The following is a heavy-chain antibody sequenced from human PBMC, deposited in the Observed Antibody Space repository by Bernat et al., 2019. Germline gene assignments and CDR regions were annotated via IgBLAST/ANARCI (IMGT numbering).Heavy chain of an antibody. Sequence: EVQLVESGGGLVQPRGSLRLSCAASGFTFSSYWMHWVRHAPGKGLVWVSRINSDGSSTSYADSVKGRFTISRDNAKNTLYLQMNSLRAEDTAVYYCARGGGYSNSAFDYWGQGTLVTVSS. CDR3: ARGGGYSNSAFDY. CDR2: INSDGSST. J-gene: IGHJ4*02. CDR1: GFTFSSYW. V-gene: IGHV3-74*01. D-gene: IGHD4-11*01.